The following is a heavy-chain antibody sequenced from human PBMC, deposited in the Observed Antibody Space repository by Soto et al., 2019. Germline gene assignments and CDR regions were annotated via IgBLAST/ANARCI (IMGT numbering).Heavy chain of an antibody. Sequence: PGGSLRLSCAASGFTFSSYDMHWVRQATGKGLEWVSAIGTAGDTYYPGSVKGRFTISRENAKNSLYLQMNSLRAGDTAVYYCARKSGSYNGMDVWGQGTTVTVSS. CDR2: IGTAGDT. D-gene: IGHD1-26*01. CDR1: GFTFSSYD. CDR3: ARKSGSYNGMDV. V-gene: IGHV3-13*04. J-gene: IGHJ6*02.